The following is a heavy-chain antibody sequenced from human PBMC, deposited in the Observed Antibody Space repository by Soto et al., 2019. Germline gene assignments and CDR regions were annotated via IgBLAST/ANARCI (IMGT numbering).Heavy chain of an antibody. D-gene: IGHD2-2*01. Sequence: SVKVSCKASGGTFSSYAISWVRQAPGQGLEWMGGIIPIFGTANYAQKFQGRVTITADESTSTAYMELSSLRSEDTAVYYCAREGVVPAAPDYYYYGMDVWGQGTTVTVSS. CDR2: IIPIFGTA. V-gene: IGHV1-69*13. CDR3: AREGVVPAAPDYYYYGMDV. J-gene: IGHJ6*02. CDR1: GGTFSSYA.